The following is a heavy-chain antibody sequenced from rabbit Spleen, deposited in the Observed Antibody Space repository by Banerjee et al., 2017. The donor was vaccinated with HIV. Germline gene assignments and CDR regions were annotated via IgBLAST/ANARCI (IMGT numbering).Heavy chain of an antibody. D-gene: IGHD2-1*01. CDR1: GFSFSARDV. Sequence: QEQLVESGGGLVQPEGSLTLTCKASGFSFSARDVMCWVRQAPGKGLQWIACINASTGKPVYATWASGRFTISRTSSTTVTLRMTSLTAADTATYFCARDLVGVIGWNFYLWGPGTLVTVS. V-gene: IGHV1S45*01. CDR3: ARDLVGVIGWNFYL. J-gene: IGHJ4*01. CDR2: INASTGKP.